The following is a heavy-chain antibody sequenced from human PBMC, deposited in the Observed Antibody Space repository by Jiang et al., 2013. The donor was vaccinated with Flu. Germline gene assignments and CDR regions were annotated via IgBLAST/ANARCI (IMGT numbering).Heavy chain of an antibody. CDR3: AREPQTPNWNYVGYYYYGMDV. Sequence: TSQTLSLTCAISGDSVSSNSAAWNWIRQSPSRGLEWLGRTYYRSKWYNDYAVSVKSRITINPDTSKNQFSLQLNSVTPEDTAVYYCAREPQTPNWNYVGYYYYGMDVWGQGTTVTVSS. J-gene: IGHJ6*02. V-gene: IGHV6-1*01. CDR1: GDSVSSNSAA. CDR2: TYYRSKWYN. D-gene: IGHD1-7*01.